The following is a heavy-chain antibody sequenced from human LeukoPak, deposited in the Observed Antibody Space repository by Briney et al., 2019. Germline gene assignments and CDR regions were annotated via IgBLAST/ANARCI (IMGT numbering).Heavy chain of an antibody. CDR1: GGTFSSYA. D-gene: IGHD6-13*01. Sequence: SVKVSCKASGGTFSSYAISWVRQAPGQGLEWMGGIIPIFGTANYAQKFQGRVTITTDESTSTAYMELSSLRSEDTAVYYCARDGPQQQLSPNYYYYYMDVWGKGTTVTVSS. CDR3: ARDGPQQQLSPNYYYYYMDV. CDR2: IIPIFGTA. V-gene: IGHV1-69*05. J-gene: IGHJ6*03.